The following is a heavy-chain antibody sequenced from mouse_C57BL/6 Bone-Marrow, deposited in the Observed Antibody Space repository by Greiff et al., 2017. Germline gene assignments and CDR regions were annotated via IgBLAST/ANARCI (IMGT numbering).Heavy chain of an antibody. D-gene: IGHD6-1*01. CDR3: VGGPNRYWYFDV. CDR2: IRSISNNYAT. J-gene: IGHJ1*03. Sequence: EVQGVESGGGLVQPKGSLKLSCAASGFSFNTYAMNWVRQAPGKGLEWVARIRSISNNYATYYADSVKDRFTISRDDSENMLYLKMNNLKTEDTAMYYCVGGPNRYWYFDVWGTGTTVTVSS. CDR1: GFSFNTYA. V-gene: IGHV10-1*01.